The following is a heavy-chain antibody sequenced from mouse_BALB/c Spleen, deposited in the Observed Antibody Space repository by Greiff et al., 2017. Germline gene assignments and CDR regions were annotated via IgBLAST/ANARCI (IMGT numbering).Heavy chain of an antibody. V-gene: IGHV3-2*02. J-gene: IGHJ3*01. CDR2: ISYSGST. CDR1: GYSITSDYA. D-gene: IGHD1-1*01. Sequence: DVQLQESGPGLVKPSQSLSLTCTVTGYSITSDYAWNWIRQFPGNKLEWMGYISYSGSTSYNPSLKSRISITRDTSKNQFFLQLNSVTTEDTATYYCAITTVVAWFAYWGQGTLVTVSA. CDR3: AITTVVAWFAY.